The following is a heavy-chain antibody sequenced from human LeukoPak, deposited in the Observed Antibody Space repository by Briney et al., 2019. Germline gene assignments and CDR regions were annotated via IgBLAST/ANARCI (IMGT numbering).Heavy chain of an antibody. CDR3: ARVGFRRSSWYRGRLRYFDY. J-gene: IGHJ4*02. CDR1: GGSISSSSYY. V-gene: IGHV4-39*07. D-gene: IGHD6-13*01. CDR2: IYYSGST. Sequence: SETLSLTCTVSGGSISSSSYYWGWIRQPPGKGLEWIGSIYYSGSTYYNPSLKSRVTISVDKSKNQFSLKLSSVTAADTAVYYCARVGFRRSSWYRGRLRYFDYWGQGTLVTVSS.